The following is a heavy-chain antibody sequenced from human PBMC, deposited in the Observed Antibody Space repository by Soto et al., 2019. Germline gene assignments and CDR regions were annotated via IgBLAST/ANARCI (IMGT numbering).Heavy chain of an antibody. J-gene: IGHJ4*02. CDR3: ARGAYCGGDCYRHFDY. V-gene: IGHV4-30-2*01. CDR2: IYHSGST. CDR1: GGSISSGGYS. D-gene: IGHD2-21*02. Sequence: TLSLTCAVSGGSISSGGYSWSWIRQPPGKGPEWIGYIYHSGSTYYNPSLKSRVTISVDRSKNQFSLKLSSVTAADTAVYYCARGAYCGGDCYRHFDYWGQGTLVTVSS.